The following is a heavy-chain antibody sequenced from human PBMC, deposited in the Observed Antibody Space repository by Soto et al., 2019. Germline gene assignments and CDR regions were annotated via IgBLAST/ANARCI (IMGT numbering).Heavy chain of an antibody. CDR3: AKDHDDHTDCFDY. CDR1: GFTFSGHG. CDR2: ISYEGSDK. V-gene: IGHV3-30*18. D-gene: IGHD3-3*01. J-gene: IGHJ4*02. Sequence: QVQLVESGGGVVQPGRSLRLSCAASGFTFSGHGMHWVRQAPGKGPEWVAVISYEGSDKYYTDSVKGRFTISRDNSKNTLYLQMNSLRGEDTAVYYCAKDHDDHTDCFDYWGQGTLVTVSS.